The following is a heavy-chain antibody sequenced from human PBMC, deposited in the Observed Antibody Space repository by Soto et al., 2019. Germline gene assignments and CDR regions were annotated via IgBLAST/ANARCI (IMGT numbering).Heavy chain of an antibody. D-gene: IGHD3-3*01. Sequence: QVQLQQWGAGLLKPSETLSLTCAVYGGSFSGYYWSWIRQPPGKGLEWIGEINHSGSTNYNPSLKSRVTTSVDTSKNQFSLKLSSVTAADTAVYYCARGLRFLEDAYYFDYWGQGTLVTVSS. CDR3: ARGLRFLEDAYYFDY. J-gene: IGHJ4*02. V-gene: IGHV4-34*01. CDR1: GGSFSGYY. CDR2: INHSGST.